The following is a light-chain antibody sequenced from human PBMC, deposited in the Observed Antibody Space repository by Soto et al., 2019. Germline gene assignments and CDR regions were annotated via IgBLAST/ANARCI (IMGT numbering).Light chain of an antibody. CDR3: SSYRTGGPFV. J-gene: IGLJ1*01. Sequence: QSALTQPASVSGSPGQSIAISCTGTSSDVGGYNYVSWYQQLPGKAPKLLISEVSNRPSGVYHRFSGSKSGNTASLTISGLQAEDEADYYCSSYRTGGPFVFGTGTKVTVL. CDR2: EVS. V-gene: IGLV2-14*01. CDR1: SSDVGGYNY.